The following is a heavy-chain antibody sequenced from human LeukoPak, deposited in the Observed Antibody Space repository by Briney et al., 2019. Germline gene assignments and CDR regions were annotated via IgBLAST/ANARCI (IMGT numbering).Heavy chain of an antibody. CDR3: TKETTMIVGGQYFDC. CDR2: ITWDGTRT. J-gene: IGHJ4*02. CDR1: GFTFDDYS. V-gene: IGHV3-43*01. Sequence: GGSLRLSCAASGFTFDDYSMHWVRQAPGKGLEWVSLITWDGTRTYYADSVKGRFSISRDNSKNSLYLQMNSLRTEDTALYYCTKETTMIVGGQYFDCWGQGTLVTVSS. D-gene: IGHD3-22*01.